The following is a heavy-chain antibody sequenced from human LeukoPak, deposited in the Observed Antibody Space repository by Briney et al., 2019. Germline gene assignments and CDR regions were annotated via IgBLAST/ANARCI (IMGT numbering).Heavy chain of an antibody. CDR1: GGSISSYY. V-gene: IGHV4-59*01. Sequence: PSETLSLTCTVSGGSISSYYWSWIRQPPGKGLEWIGYIYYSGSTNYNPSLKSRVTISVDTSKNQFSLKLSSVTAADTAVYYCARHHNGGFDYWGQGTLVTVSS. D-gene: IGHD3-16*01. J-gene: IGHJ4*02. CDR2: IYYSGST. CDR3: ARHHNGGFDY.